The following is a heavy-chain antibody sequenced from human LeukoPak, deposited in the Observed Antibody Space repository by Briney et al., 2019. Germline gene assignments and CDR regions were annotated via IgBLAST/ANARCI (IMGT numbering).Heavy chain of an antibody. D-gene: IGHD1-26*01. Sequence: PGGSLRLSCAASGFTSSSYAMSWVRQAPGKGLEWVSAISGSGGSTYYADSVKGRFTISRDNSKNTLYLQMNSLRAEDTAVYYCAIFLLVGAAGGYWGQGTLVTVSS. CDR2: ISGSGGST. CDR1: GFTSSSYA. J-gene: IGHJ4*02. CDR3: AIFLLVGAAGGY. V-gene: IGHV3-23*01.